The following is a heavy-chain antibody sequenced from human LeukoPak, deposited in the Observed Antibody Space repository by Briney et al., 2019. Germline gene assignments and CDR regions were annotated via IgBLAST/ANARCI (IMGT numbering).Heavy chain of an antibody. CDR1: GFTFSNYE. Sequence: GGSLRLSCAASGFTFSNYEMNWVRQAPGKGLEWVSYISSSGTTTYYADSVKGRFTISRDNAKNSLYLQMNSLRAEDTAVYYCARDSHEYYYYMDVWGKGTTVTVSS. J-gene: IGHJ6*03. CDR2: ISSSGTTT. V-gene: IGHV3-48*03. CDR3: ARDSHEYYYYMDV.